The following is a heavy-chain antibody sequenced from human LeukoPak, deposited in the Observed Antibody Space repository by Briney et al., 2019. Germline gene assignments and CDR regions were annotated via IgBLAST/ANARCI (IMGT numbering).Heavy chain of an antibody. CDR1: GYTFNNFF. CDR2: ISPHSHTT. D-gene: IGHD3-10*02. Sequence: ASVTVSCKASGYTFNNFFISWVRQAPGQGLELVGWISPHSHTTHYAEKFQGRVTMTTDTSTTTVYMELRSLRSDDTAVYFCARGQTMYYWGQGTPVTVSS. V-gene: IGHV1-18*01. J-gene: IGHJ4*02. CDR3: ARGQTMYY.